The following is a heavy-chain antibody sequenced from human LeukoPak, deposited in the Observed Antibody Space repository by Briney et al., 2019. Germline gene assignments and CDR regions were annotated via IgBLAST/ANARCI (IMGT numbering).Heavy chain of an antibody. CDR3: ASYYDSSGPLDY. Sequence: PSETLSLTCTVSGGSISSSSYYWGWIRQPPGKGLEWIGSIYYSGSTYYNPSLKSRVTISVDTSKNQFSLKLSSVTAADTAVYYCASYYDSSGPLDYWGQGTLVTVSS. D-gene: IGHD3-22*01. CDR1: GGSISSSSYY. V-gene: IGHV4-39*01. CDR2: IYYSGST. J-gene: IGHJ4*02.